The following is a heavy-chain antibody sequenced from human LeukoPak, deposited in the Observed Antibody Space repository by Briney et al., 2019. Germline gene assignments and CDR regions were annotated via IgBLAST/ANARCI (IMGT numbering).Heavy chain of an antibody. CDR2: IYPDDSDA. Sequence: SGESLKISCKGSGYNFGTRWVAWVRQMPGKGLEWMGIIYPDDSDARYSPSFQGQVTISADKSINTAYLQWSSLKASDTAIYFCARGAYGSGSYYNYYGMDVWGQGTTVTVS. V-gene: IGHV5-51*01. J-gene: IGHJ6*02. CDR3: ARGAYGSGSYYNYYGMDV. D-gene: IGHD3-10*01. CDR1: GYNFGTRW.